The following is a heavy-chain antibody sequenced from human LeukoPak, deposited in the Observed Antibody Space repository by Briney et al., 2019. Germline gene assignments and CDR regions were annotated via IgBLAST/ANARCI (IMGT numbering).Heavy chain of an antibody. D-gene: IGHD3-10*02. CDR1: GITFSSYS. Sequence: GGSLRLSCAASGITFSSYSMNWVRQVPGKGLEWVSYISSSGSTIYYADSVKGRFTISRDNAKNSLYLQMNSLRAEDTAVYYCAELGITMIGGVWGKGTTVTISS. CDR2: ISSSGSTI. CDR3: AELGITMIGGV. V-gene: IGHV3-48*04. J-gene: IGHJ6*04.